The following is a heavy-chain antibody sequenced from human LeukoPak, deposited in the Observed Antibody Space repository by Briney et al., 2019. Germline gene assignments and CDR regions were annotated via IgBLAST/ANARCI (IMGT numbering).Heavy chain of an antibody. V-gene: IGHV3-30*02. Sequence: PGGSLRLSCTASGFTFSSYGMHWVRQAPGKGLEWVAFIRYDGSNKYYADSVKGRFTISRDNAKNSLYLQMNSLRAEDTAVYYCARESGYYDILTGYYNYYGMDVWGQGTTVTVSS. J-gene: IGHJ6*02. CDR1: GFTFSSYG. CDR2: IRYDGSNK. CDR3: ARESGYYDILTGYYNYYGMDV. D-gene: IGHD3-9*01.